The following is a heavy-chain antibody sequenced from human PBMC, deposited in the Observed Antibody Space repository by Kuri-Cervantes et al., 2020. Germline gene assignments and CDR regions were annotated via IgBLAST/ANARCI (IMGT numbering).Heavy chain of an antibody. V-gene: IGHV3-48*02. CDR3: ARLPYYYYGMDV. CDR1: GFTFSSYW. Sequence: GGSLRLSCAASGFTFSSYWMHWVRQAPGKGLEWVSYISSSGSTIYYADSVKGRFTISRDNAKNSLYLQMNSLRDEDTAVYYCARLPYYYYGMDVWGQGTTVTVSS. CDR2: ISSSGSTI. J-gene: IGHJ6*02.